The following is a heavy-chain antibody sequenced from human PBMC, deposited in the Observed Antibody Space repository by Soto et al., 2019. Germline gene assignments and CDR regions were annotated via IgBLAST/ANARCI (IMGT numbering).Heavy chain of an antibody. CDR1: GFSLTSSGVG. D-gene: IGHD1-26*01. CDR3: AHRLTRYSWNYGLVDD. Sequence: QITLKESGPTLVKPTQTLTLTCTFSGFSLTSSGVGVGWIRQPPGKALECLALIYWDDDKRYSPSLKSRLTITKDTSKNQVVLTVTNMDPMETATYYCAHRLTRYSWNYGLVDDWGQGTLVTVSS. J-gene: IGHJ4*02. CDR2: IYWDDDK. V-gene: IGHV2-5*02.